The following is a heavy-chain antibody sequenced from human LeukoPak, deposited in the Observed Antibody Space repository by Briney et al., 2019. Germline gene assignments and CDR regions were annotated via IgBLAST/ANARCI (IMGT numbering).Heavy chain of an antibody. V-gene: IGHV1-2*02. Sequence: ASVKVSCKASGYTFAGYYMHWVRQAPGQGLEWMGWINPNSGGTNYAQKFQGRVTMTRDTSISTAYMELSRLRSDDTAVYYCARDLGSEPVNWFDPWGQGTLVTVSS. D-gene: IGHD3-16*01. CDR2: INPNSGGT. CDR1: GYTFAGYY. CDR3: ARDLGSEPVNWFDP. J-gene: IGHJ5*02.